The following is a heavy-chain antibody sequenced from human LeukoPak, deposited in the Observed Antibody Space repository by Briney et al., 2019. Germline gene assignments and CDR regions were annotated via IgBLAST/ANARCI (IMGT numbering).Heavy chain of an antibody. CDR2: IYYSGST. J-gene: IGHJ5*02. V-gene: IGHV4-39*01. Sequence: PSETLSLTCTVSGGSISSSSYYWGWIRQPPGKGLEWIGSIYYSGSTHYNPSLKSRVTISVDTSKNQFSLKLSSVTAADTAVYYCARREQTTVTNAADWFDPWGQGTLVTVSS. CDR1: GGSISSSSYY. D-gene: IGHD4-17*01. CDR3: ARREQTTVTNAADWFDP.